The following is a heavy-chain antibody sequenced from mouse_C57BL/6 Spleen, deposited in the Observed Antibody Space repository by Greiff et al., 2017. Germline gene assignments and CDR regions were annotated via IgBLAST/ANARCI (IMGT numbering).Heavy chain of an antibody. Sequence: VQRVESGPGLVAPSQSLSITCTVSGFSLTSYGVHWVRQPPGKGLEWLVVIWSDGSTTYNSALKSRLSISKDNSKSQVFLKMNSLQTDDTAMYYCARHGIYYDYDGGDYYAMDYWGQGTSVTVSS. CDR1: GFSLTSYG. D-gene: IGHD2-4*01. CDR3: ARHGIYYDYDGGDYYAMDY. V-gene: IGHV2-6-1*01. CDR2: IWSDGST. J-gene: IGHJ4*01.